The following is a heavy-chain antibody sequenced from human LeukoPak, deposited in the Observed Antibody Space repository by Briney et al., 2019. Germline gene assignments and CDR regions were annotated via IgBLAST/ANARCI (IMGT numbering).Heavy chain of an antibody. Sequence: ASVKVSCKASGYTFTSYHMHWVRQAPGQGLEWMGIINPSGGSTSYARKFQSRVTMTRDTSTSTVYMEQRSLRCEDTAVYYCARDTGVSSYYCYYWGQGTLVTVSS. CDR3: ARDTGVSSYYCYY. V-gene: IGHV1-46*01. CDR1: GYTFTSYH. CDR2: INPSGGST. J-gene: IGHJ4*02. D-gene: IGHD2-21*01.